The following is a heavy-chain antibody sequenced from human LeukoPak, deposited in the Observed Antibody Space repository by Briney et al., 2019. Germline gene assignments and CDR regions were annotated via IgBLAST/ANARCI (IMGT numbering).Heavy chain of an antibody. D-gene: IGHD6-19*01. CDR1: GGSMTKNGYY. CDR2: MHYSGST. J-gene: IGHJ4*02. CDR3: CGSGWFAGPFGY. Sequence: SEPLSLTCSVSGGSMTKNGYYWGWIRQSPETELEWIGSMHYSGSTYYNPSLNSRVTISVDTSKNQFSLKLTTVTAADTAVYYCCGSGWFAGPFGYWGQGALVTVSS. V-gene: IGHV4-39*07.